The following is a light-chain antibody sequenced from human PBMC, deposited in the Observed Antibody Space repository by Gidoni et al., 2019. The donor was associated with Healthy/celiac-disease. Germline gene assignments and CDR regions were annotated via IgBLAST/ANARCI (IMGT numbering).Light chain of an antibody. J-gene: IGLJ3*02. CDR2: RNN. Sequence: QSVLTQPPPASGTPGQGVPISCSGRSSNIGSNYVYWYQQLPGTAPKLLIYRNNQRPSGVPDRFSGSKSGTSASLAISGLRSEDEADYYCAAWDDSLSGWVFGGGTKLTVL. CDR3: AAWDDSLSGWV. V-gene: IGLV1-47*01. CDR1: SSNIGSNY.